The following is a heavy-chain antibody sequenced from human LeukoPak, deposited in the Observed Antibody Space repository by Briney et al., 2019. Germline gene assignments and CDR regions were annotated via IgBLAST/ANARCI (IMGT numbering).Heavy chain of an antibody. Sequence: GGSLRLSCAASGFTFSSYGMHWVRQAPGKGLEWVAVISFDATNKYYTDSVKGRFTISRDNSKNTLYLQMNSLRDEDTAVYYCARDQGTSTTAPKRKGRFDPWGQGTLVTVSS. CDR3: ARDQGTSTTAPKRKGRFDP. CDR2: ISFDATNK. D-gene: IGHD1-1*01. CDR1: GFTFSSYG. V-gene: IGHV3-30*03. J-gene: IGHJ5*02.